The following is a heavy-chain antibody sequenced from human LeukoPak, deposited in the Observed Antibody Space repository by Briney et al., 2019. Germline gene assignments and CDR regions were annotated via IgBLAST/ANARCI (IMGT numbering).Heavy chain of an antibody. D-gene: IGHD4-17*01. V-gene: IGHV3-7*01. J-gene: IGHJ3*02. CDR2: MNQDGSTI. CDR1: GFTFSSYE. CDR3: GRYGVSHGLDI. Sequence: GGSLRLSCAASGFTFSSYEMSWVRQAPGKGLEWVANMNQDGSTIYYVDSVNGRFTISRDNAKNLLYLQMSSLRAEDTAVYYCGRYGVSHGLDIWGQGTVVTVSS.